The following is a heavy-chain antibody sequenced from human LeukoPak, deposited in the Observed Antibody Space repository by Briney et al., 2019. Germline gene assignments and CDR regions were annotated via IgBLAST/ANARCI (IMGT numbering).Heavy chain of an antibody. V-gene: IGHV3-30*04. CDR2: ISYDGSNK. J-gene: IGHJ6*03. D-gene: IGHD6-6*01. CDR3: TRGANSNSSYFYYYFYMDV. Sequence: GGSLRLSCAASGFTFSTYVMHWVSQAPGKGLEWVAVISYDGSNKYYADSVKGRFTISRDNSKNTLYLEMNSLTAEDTAVYYCTRGANSNSSYFYYYFYMDVWGKGTTVTVSS. CDR1: GFTFSTYV.